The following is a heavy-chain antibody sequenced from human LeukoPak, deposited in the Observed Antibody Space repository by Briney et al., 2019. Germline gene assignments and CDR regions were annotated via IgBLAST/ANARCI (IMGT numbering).Heavy chain of an antibody. CDR3: ARDSDYDILTGHSFDY. Sequence: ASVKVSCKASGGTFSSYAISWVRQAPGQGLEWMGGIIPIFGTANYAQKFQGRVTITADESTSTAYMELSSLRSDDTAVYYCARDSDYDILTGHSFDYWGQGTLVTVSS. CDR1: GGTFSSYA. D-gene: IGHD3-9*01. V-gene: IGHV1-69*13. J-gene: IGHJ4*02. CDR2: IIPIFGTA.